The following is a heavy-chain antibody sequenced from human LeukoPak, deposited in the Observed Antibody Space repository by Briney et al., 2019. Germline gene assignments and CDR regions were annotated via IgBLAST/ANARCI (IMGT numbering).Heavy chain of an antibody. J-gene: IGHJ2*01. CDR1: GVSISDYY. V-gene: IGHV4-59*01. D-gene: IGHD3-9*01. Sequence: PSETLSLTWTVSGVSISDYYWSWVRQPPGKGLEGIGYIYYTGSTDYNPSLKSRVTMSLDTSKNQFSLNLRSVTATDTAVYYCARRTYYDTLTGYNYWYFDPWGRGTLVTVSS. CDR2: IYYTGST. CDR3: ARRTYYDTLTGYNYWYFDP.